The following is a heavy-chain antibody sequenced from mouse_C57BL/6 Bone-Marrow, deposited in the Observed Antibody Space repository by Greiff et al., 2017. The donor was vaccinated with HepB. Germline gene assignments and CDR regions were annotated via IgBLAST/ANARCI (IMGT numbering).Heavy chain of an antibody. D-gene: IGHD1-1*01. J-gene: IGHJ1*03. V-gene: IGHV1-72*01. CDR2: IDPNSGGT. CDR1: GYTFTSYW. Sequence: VQLQQSGAELVKPGASVKLSCKASGYTFTSYWMHWVKQRPGRGLEWIGRIDPNSGGTKYNEKFKSKATLTVDKPSSTAYMQLSSLTSEDSAVYYCARGYYGRKPYWYFDVWGTGTTVTVSS. CDR3: ARGYYGRKPYWYFDV.